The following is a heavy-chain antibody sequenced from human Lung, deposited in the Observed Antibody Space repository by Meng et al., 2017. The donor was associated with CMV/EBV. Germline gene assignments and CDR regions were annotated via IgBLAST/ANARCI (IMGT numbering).Heavy chain of an antibody. CDR2: ISYDGNSQ. CDR1: GFTFNTHG. Sequence: SLKLSCAASGFTFNTHGIHWVRQAPGKGLEWVALISYDGNSQYYADSVKGRFTVSRDNLQMNSLRPEDTAIYYCARGLVGASGVFWVQGTVVTVAS. J-gene: IGHJ4*02. CDR3: ARGLVGASGVF. V-gene: IGHV3-30-3*01. D-gene: IGHD1-26*01.